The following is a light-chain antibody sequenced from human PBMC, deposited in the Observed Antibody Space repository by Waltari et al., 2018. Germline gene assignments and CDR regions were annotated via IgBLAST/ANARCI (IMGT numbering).Light chain of an antibody. CDR1: QSVRNN. CDR2: GAS. V-gene: IGKV3-15*01. Sequence: EIVMTQSPATLSVSPGERATLSCRASQSVRNNLVWYQQKPGQAPRLLIYGASTRVTGIPARFSGSGSGTDFTLIISSLQAEDVAVYYCQQYYSDPWTFGQGTKVEIK. CDR3: QQYYSDPWT. J-gene: IGKJ1*01.